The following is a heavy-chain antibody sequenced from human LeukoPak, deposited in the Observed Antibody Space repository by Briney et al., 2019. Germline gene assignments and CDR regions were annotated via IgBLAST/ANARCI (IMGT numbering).Heavy chain of an antibody. CDR1: GFTFSSYS. J-gene: IGHJ4*02. Sequence: PGGSLRLSCAASGFTFSSYSMNWVRQAPGKGLEWVSLISWDGGSTYYADSVKGRFTISRDNSKNSLYLQMNSLRTEDTALYYCAKDLKPIVGALIDCWGQGTLVTVSS. D-gene: IGHD1-26*01. CDR3: AKDLKPIVGALIDC. V-gene: IGHV3-43*01. CDR2: ISWDGGST.